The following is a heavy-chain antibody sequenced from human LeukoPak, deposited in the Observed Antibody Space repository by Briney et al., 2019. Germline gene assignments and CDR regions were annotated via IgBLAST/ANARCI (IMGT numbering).Heavy chain of an antibody. J-gene: IGHJ4*02. Sequence: ASVKVSCKASGYTFTSYGISWVRQAPGQGLEWMGWISAYNGNTNYAQKLQGRVTMTTDTSTSTAYMELRSLRSDDTAAYYCARSGPSRYYDSSGYSDYWGQGTLDTVSS. CDR1: GYTFTSYG. D-gene: IGHD3-22*01. CDR3: ARSGPSRYYDSSGYSDY. V-gene: IGHV1-18*01. CDR2: ISAYNGNT.